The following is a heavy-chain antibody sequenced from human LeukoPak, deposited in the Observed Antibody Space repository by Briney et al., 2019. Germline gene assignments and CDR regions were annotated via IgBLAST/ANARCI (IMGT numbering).Heavy chain of an antibody. Sequence: PGGSLRLSCAASGFTFSSYAMHWVRQAPGKGLEWVAVISDDGSNKYYADSVKRRFTISRDNSKNTLYMPMNSLRAEETAVYYCARDSPAYCSGGSCFSGGMDVWGQGTTVTVSS. D-gene: IGHD2-15*01. CDR2: ISDDGSNK. V-gene: IGHV3-30-3*01. CDR3: ARDSPAYCSGGSCFSGGMDV. CDR1: GFTFSSYA. J-gene: IGHJ6*02.